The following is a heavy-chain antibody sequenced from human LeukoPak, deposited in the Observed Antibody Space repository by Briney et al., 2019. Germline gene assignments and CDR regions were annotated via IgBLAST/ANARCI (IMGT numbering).Heavy chain of an antibody. V-gene: IGHV3-7*01. D-gene: IGHD2-21*02. Sequence: GGSLRLSCVASRFTLSNYWMSWVRQAPGKGLEWVANINQDGSKKVYADSMKGRFTISRDNAKESLYLQLNSLRADDTAVYYCAKWGPHCVGDYCPALDSWGQGTLVTVSS. CDR3: AKWGPHCVGDYCPALDS. J-gene: IGHJ4*02. CDR1: RFTLSNYW. CDR2: INQDGSKK.